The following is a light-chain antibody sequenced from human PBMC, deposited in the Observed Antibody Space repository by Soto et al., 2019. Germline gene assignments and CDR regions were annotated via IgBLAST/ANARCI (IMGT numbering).Light chain of an antibody. CDR3: ISYAGSNKPA. V-gene: IGLV2-8*01. CDR1: SSDVGGYNY. CDR2: DVN. J-gene: IGLJ2*01. Sequence: QSVLTQPPSASGSPGQSVAISCSGTSSDVGGYNYVSWYQQHPGKAPKLMIYDVNKRPSGVPDHFSGSKSGNTASLTVSGLQAEDEADYYCISYAGSNKPAFGGGTKLTVL.